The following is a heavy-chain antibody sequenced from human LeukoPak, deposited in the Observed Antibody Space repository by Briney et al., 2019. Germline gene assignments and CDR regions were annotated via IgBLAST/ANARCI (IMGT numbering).Heavy chain of an antibody. D-gene: IGHD3-10*01. CDR2: VTWDGFRT. CDR1: GFTFKDYA. V-gene: IGHV3-43D*03. Sequence: GGSLRLFCAASGFTFKDYAMHGVRQVPEKGLEGVSLVTWDGFRTYFADSVKGLFTLYRDKSKASVSLHMNSVRGDASAVYYCAKTKGSSSTQYLPFWGQGPLVTVSS. J-gene: IGHJ1*01. CDR3: AKTKGSSSTQYLPF.